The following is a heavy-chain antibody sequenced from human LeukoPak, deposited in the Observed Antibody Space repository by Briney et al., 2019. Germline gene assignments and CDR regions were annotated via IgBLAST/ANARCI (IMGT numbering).Heavy chain of an antibody. CDR1: GYSISNGYY. CDR2: IYHSGST. J-gene: IGHJ4*02. V-gene: IGHV4-38-2*02. CDR3: ARESNRRAAAGYYFDY. D-gene: IGHD6-13*01. Sequence: SETLSLTCTVSGYSISNGYYWGWIRQPPGKGLERIGNIYHSGSTYYNPSLKSRVTISVDTSKNQFSLKLSSVTAADTAVYYCARESNRRAAAGYYFDYWGQGTLVTVSS.